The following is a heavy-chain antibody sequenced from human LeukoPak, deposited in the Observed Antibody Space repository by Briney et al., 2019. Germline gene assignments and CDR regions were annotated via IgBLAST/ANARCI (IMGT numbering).Heavy chain of an antibody. Sequence: SVKVSCKASGGTFSSYAISWVRQAPGQGLEWMGGIIPIFGTANYAQKFQGRVTITTDESTRTAYMELSSLRSDDTAVYYCASTSPYCGGDCSIDYWGQGTLVTVSS. D-gene: IGHD2-21*02. J-gene: IGHJ4*02. CDR1: GGTFSSYA. CDR3: ASTSPYCGGDCSIDY. V-gene: IGHV1-69*05. CDR2: IIPIFGTA.